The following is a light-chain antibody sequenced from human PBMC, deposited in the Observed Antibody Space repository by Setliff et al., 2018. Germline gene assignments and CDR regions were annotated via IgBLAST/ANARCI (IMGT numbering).Light chain of an antibody. Sequence: QSVLPQPPSASGSPGQSVTISCTGTSSDVGGYNFVAWYQQHPGKAPKLMIYEVSNRPSGVSYRFSGSKSGNTASLTISGLQAEDEADYYCMSYTTIRTYVFGTGTKGTVL. CDR1: SSDVGGYNF. CDR2: EVS. CDR3: MSYTTIRTYV. V-gene: IGLV2-14*01. J-gene: IGLJ1*01.